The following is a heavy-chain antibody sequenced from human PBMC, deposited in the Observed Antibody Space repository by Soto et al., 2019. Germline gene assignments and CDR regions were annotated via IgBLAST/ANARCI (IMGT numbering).Heavy chain of an antibody. D-gene: IGHD3-22*01. Sequence: PVGSLRLSCAASGFTFSSYEMNWVRQAPGKGLEWVSYISSSGSTIYYADSVKGRFTISRDNAKNSLYLQMNSLRAEDTAVYYCARDRGYDSSGYYEGADAFDIWGQGTMVTVSS. V-gene: IGHV3-48*03. CDR2: ISSSGSTI. J-gene: IGHJ3*02. CDR3: ARDRGYDSSGYYEGADAFDI. CDR1: GFTFSSYE.